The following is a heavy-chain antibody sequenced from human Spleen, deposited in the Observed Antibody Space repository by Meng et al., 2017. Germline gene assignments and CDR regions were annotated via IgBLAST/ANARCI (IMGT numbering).Heavy chain of an antibody. Sequence: ASVKVSCKASGYTFADYYMHWVRQAPGQGLEWMGWINPNSGGTNFAKKFQGRVTMTGDTSISTAYMELSGLRSDDTAMYYCARDEDISAAGKLFGDYWGQGTLVTVSS. CDR2: INPNSGGT. J-gene: IGHJ4*02. V-gene: IGHV1-2*02. CDR3: ARDEDISAAGKLFGDY. D-gene: IGHD6-13*01. CDR1: GYTFADYY.